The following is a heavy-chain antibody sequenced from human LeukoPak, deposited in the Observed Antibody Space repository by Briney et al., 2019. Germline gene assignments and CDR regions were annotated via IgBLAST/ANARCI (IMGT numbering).Heavy chain of an antibody. CDR2: ISWNSGSI. CDR3: AKAGYSGSYHFFDY. CDR1: GFTFDDYA. V-gene: IGHV3-9*03. Sequence: PGRSLRLSCAASGFTFDDYAMHWVRQAPGKGLEWVSGISWNSGSIGYADSVKGRFTISRDNAKNSLYLQMNSLRAEDMALYYCAKAGYSGSYHFFDYWGQGTLVTVCS. D-gene: IGHD1-26*01. J-gene: IGHJ4*02.